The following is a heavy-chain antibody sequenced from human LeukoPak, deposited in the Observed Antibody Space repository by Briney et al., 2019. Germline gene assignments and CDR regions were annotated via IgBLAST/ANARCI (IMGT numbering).Heavy chain of an antibody. CDR1: GFTVSSNY. J-gene: IGHJ6*04. V-gene: IGHV3-53*01. Sequence: GGSLRLSCAASGFTVSSNYMTWVRQAPGKGLEWVSVIYSAGSTYYADSVKGRFTISRDNAKNSLYLQMNSLRAEDTAVYYCAELGITMIGGVWGKGTTVTISS. D-gene: IGHD3-10*02. CDR3: AELGITMIGGV. CDR2: IYSAGST.